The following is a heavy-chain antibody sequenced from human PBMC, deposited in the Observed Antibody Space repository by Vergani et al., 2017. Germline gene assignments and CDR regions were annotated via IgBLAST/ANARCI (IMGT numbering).Heavy chain of an antibody. CDR2: ISAYNGNT. D-gene: IGHD1-26*01. J-gene: IGHJ3*02. CDR1: GGTFSSYA. CDR3: ARDRGSYGLDAFDI. V-gene: IGHV1-18*01. Sequence: QVQLVQSGAEVKKPGSSVKVSCKASGGTFSSYAISWVRQAPGQGLEWMGWISAYNGNTNYAQKLQGRVTMTTDTSTSTAYMELRSLRSDDTAVYYCARDRGSYGLDAFDIWGQGTMVTVSS.